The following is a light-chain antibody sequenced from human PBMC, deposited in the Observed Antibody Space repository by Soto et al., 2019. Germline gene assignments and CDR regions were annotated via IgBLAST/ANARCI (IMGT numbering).Light chain of an antibody. Sequence: DIQMTQFPSTLSASVGDRVTITCRASQSISSWLAWYQQEPGKAPKLLIYDASSLESGVPPRFSGSGSGTEFTLTISSLQPDDFATYYCQQYNSYSLTFGGGTKVDIK. J-gene: IGKJ4*01. CDR2: DAS. CDR3: QQYNSYSLT. CDR1: QSISSW. V-gene: IGKV1-5*01.